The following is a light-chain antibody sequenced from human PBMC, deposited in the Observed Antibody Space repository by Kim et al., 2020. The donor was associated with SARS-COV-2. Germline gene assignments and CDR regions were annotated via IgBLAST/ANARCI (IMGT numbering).Light chain of an antibody. CDR3: ETWDSNTRV. CDR2: LEASGSY. J-gene: IGLJ3*02. CDR1: SGHSRSI. Sequence: QLVLTQSSSASGSLGSSVKLTCTLSSGHSRSIIRWHQQQPGKAPRYLMKLEASGSYNKGSGVPDRFSGSSSGADRYLSISNLQSEDEADYYCETWDSNTRVFGGGTKLTVL. V-gene: IGLV4-60*03.